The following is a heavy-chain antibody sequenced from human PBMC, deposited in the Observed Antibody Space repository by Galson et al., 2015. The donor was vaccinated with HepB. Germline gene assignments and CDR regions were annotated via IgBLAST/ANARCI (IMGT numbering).Heavy chain of an antibody. CDR3: AKDSTAAAGALHYYYGMDV. V-gene: IGHV3-23*01. CDR2: ISGSGGST. J-gene: IGHJ6*02. CDR1: GFTFSSYA. Sequence: SLRLSCAASGFTFSSYAMSWVRQAPGKGLEWVSAISGSGGSTYYADSVKGRFTISRDNSKNTLYLQMNSLKAEDTAVYYCAKDSTAAAGALHYYYGMDVWGQGTTVTVSS. D-gene: IGHD6-13*01.